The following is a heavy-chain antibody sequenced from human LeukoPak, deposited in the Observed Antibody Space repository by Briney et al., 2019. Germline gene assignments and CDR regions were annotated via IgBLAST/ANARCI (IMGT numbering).Heavy chain of an antibody. CDR1: GFTFSSYW. Sequence: PGGSLRLSCAASGFTFSSYWMSWVRQAPGKGLEWVANIKQDGSEKYYVDSVKGRFTISRDNAKNSLYLQMNSLRAEDTAVYYCAREGYCSSTSCYATVYYYYYMDVWGKGTTVTVSS. J-gene: IGHJ6*03. CDR3: AREGYCSSTSCYATVYYYYYMDV. D-gene: IGHD2-2*01. CDR2: IKQDGSEK. V-gene: IGHV3-7*01.